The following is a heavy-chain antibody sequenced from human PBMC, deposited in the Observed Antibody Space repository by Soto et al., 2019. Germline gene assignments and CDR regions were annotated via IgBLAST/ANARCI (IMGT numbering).Heavy chain of an antibody. CDR2: IKHSGST. CDR1: AGSFTGFH. Sequence: SESLSLTCAVYAGSFTGFHWTWFRRPPGKGLEWSGEIKHSGSTNYNPSLTRRVTISVDTSKNQFSLKLNSVTAADTAVYYCARGVPFGHYSMDVWGQGTTVTVSS. V-gene: IGHV4-34*01. D-gene: IGHD3-3*01. CDR3: ARGVPFGHYSMDV. J-gene: IGHJ6*02.